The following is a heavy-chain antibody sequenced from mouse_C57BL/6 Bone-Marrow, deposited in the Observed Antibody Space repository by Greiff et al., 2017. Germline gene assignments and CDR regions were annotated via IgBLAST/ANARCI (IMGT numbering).Heavy chain of an antibody. CDR3: ARDECYWYFDV. V-gene: IGHV5-4*01. Sequence: DVHLVESGGGLVKPGGSLKLSCAASGFTFSSYAMSWVRQTPEKRLEWVATISDGGSYTYYPDNVKGRFTISRDNAKNNLYLQMSHLKSEDTAMYYCARDECYWYFDVWGTGTTVTVSS. J-gene: IGHJ1*03. CDR1: GFTFSSYA. CDR2: ISDGGSYT.